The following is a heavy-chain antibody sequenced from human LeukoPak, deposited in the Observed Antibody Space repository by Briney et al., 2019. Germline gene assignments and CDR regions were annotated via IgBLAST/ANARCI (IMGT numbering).Heavy chain of an antibody. J-gene: IGHJ5*02. V-gene: IGHV4-59*12. Sequence: SETLSLTCSVSGDSMNNYFWSWIRQPAGKGLEWVGYIHSSGNIKYNPSLKSRVTISVDTSKNQFSLKLSSVTAADTAVYYCAREGPGENNWFDPWGQGTLVTVSS. CDR2: IHSSGNI. CDR3: AREGPGENNWFDP. D-gene: IGHD3-10*01. CDR1: GDSMNNYF.